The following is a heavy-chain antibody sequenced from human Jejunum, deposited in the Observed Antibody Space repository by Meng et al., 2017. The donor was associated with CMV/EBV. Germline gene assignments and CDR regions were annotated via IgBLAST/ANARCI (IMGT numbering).Heavy chain of an antibody. V-gene: IGHV3-7*04. CDR3: TRALDY. CDR1: GFTFSSYG. J-gene: IGHJ4*02. Sequence: SLKISCTASGFTFSSYGMHWVRQAPGRGLEWVANIRYDGGERYYVNSVEGRFFIYRDNAKNSLYLQMNSLRAEDSAIYYCTRALDYWGQGTLVTVSS. CDR2: IRYDGGER.